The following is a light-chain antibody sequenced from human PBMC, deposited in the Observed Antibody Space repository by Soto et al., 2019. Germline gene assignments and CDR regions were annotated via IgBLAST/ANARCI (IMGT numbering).Light chain of an antibody. Sequence: QSVLTQPASVSGSPRQWVIVSCTGTNSDVGRYDHVSWLQHSPGKAPKVVIYDVNNRPSGVSNRFSGSKSDNTAALTISGLQAEDEGDYYCCSYAGDGVVFGGGTKATVL. J-gene: IGLJ2*01. V-gene: IGLV2-23*02. CDR3: CSYAGDGVV. CDR1: NSDVGRYDH. CDR2: DVN.